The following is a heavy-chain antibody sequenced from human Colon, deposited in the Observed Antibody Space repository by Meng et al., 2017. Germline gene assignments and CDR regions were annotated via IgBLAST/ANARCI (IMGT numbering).Heavy chain of an antibody. Sequence: GESLKISCAASGFTFSGYWMLWVRQAPGKGLVWVSRINVDGTITDYADSVKGRFTICRDNTKNTVYLQMNSLRAEDTAVYYCARDHWGSGYYWGQGTLVTVSS. J-gene: IGHJ4*02. CDR1: GFTFSGYW. V-gene: IGHV3-74*01. CDR3: ARDHWGSGYY. CDR2: INVDGTIT. D-gene: IGHD7-27*01.